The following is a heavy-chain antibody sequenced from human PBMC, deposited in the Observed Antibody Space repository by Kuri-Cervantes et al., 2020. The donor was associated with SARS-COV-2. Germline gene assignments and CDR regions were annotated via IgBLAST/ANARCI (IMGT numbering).Heavy chain of an antibody. CDR3: ARATLTMNFDY. J-gene: IGHJ4*02. V-gene: IGHV4-30-2*01. CDR2: IFHSGTA. Sequence: LRLSCAVSGGSISNGGYSWIWIRQPPGKGLEYIGYIFHSGTAYYNPSLKSRVAMSADRSKNQSSLNLRSVTAADTAVYYCARATLTMNFDYWGPGALVTVSS. CDR1: GGSISNGGYS. D-gene: IGHD3-3*01.